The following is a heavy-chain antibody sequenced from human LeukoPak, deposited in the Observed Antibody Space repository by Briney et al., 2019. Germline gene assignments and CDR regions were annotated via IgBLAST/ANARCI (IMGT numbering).Heavy chain of an antibody. CDR3: ASFYDFWSGPCDY. Sequence: PSETLSLTCTVSGGSISSGDYYWSWIRQPPGKGLEWIGYIYYSGSTYYDPSLRSRVTISVGTSKNQFSLKLSSVTAADMAVYYCASFYDFWSGPCDYWGQGTLVTVSS. V-gene: IGHV4-30-4*01. J-gene: IGHJ4*02. CDR1: GGSISSGDYY. CDR2: IYYSGST. D-gene: IGHD3-3*01.